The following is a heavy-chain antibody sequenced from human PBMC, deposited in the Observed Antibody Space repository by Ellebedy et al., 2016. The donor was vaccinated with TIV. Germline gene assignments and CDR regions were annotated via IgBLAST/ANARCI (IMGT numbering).Heavy chain of an antibody. V-gene: IGHV1-3*01. CDR2: INAGNGNT. CDR3: ARMRSGIAVAGTAAFDI. J-gene: IGHJ3*02. Sequence: AASVKVSCKASGYTFTSYAMHWVRQAPGQRLEWMGWINAGNGNTKYSQKFQGRVTITRDTSARTAYMELSSLRSEDTAVYYCARMRSGIAVAGTAAFDIWGQGTKVTVSS. CDR1: GYTFTSYA. D-gene: IGHD6-19*01.